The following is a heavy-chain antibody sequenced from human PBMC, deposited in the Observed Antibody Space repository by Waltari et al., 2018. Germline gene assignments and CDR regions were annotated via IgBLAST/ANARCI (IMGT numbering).Heavy chain of an antibody. D-gene: IGHD5-12*01. CDR3: VRGYPDIVATISDN. V-gene: IGHV4-39*07. Sequence: QLQLQESGPGLVKPSETLSLTCTVSRSSIRNNNYYWGWVRQPPGKGLEWIGSFYKSGTTYYTPSLKSRVTISVDTSNNQFSLKLNSVTAADTAVYYCVRGYPDIVATISDNWGQGTLVIVSS. CDR2: FYKSGTT. J-gene: IGHJ4*02. CDR1: RSSIRNNNYY.